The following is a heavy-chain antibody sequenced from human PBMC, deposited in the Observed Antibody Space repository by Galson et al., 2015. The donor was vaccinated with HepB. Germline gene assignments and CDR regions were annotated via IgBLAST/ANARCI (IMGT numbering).Heavy chain of an antibody. J-gene: IGHJ3*02. CDR2: IIPIFGTA. CDR3: ARDPSLYCSSTSCYRGLAFDI. Sequence: SVKVSCKASGGTFSSYAISWVRQAPGQGLEWMGGIIPIFGTANYAQKFQGRVTITADESTSTAYMELSSLRSEDTAVYYCARDPSLYCSSTSCYRGLAFDIWGQGTMVTVSS. CDR1: GGTFSSYA. V-gene: IGHV1-69*13. D-gene: IGHD2-2*01.